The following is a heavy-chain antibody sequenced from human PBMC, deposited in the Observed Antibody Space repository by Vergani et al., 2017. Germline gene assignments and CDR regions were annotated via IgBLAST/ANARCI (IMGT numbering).Heavy chain of an antibody. J-gene: IGHJ6*02. CDR1: GFTFSSYG. CDR2: ISYDGSNK. V-gene: IGHV3-30*03. CDR3: AGALGHSSGWYFYYYYGMDV. Sequence: QVQLVESGGGVVQPGRSLRLSCAASGFTFSSYGMHWVRQAPGKGLEWVAVISYDGSNKYYADSVKGRFTISRDNSKTTLYLQMNSLRAEDTAVYYCAGALGHSSGWYFYYYYGMDVWGQGTTVTVSS. D-gene: IGHD6-19*01.